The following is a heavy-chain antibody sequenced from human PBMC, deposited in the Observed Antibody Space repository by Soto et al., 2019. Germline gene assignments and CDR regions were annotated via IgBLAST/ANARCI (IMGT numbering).Heavy chain of an antibody. J-gene: IGHJ6*03. CDR3: AKSSDYGDYYYYYMDV. Sequence: GGSLRLSCAASGFTFSSYAMSWVRQAPGKGLEWVSAISGSGGSTYYADSVKGRFTISRDNSKNTLYLQMNSLRAEDTAVYYCAKSSDYGDYYYYYMDVWGKGTTVTISS. D-gene: IGHD4-17*01. CDR2: ISGSGGST. V-gene: IGHV3-23*01. CDR1: GFTFSSYA.